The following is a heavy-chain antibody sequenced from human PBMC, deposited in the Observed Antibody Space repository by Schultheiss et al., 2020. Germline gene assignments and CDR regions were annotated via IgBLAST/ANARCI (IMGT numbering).Heavy chain of an antibody. CDR3: ARVMGYCSSTSCYPYYYGMDV. J-gene: IGHJ6*02. V-gene: IGHV1-2*04. Sequence: GGSLRLSCKASGYTFTGYYMHWVRQAPGQGLEWMGWINPNSGGTNYAQKFQGWVTMTRDTSISTAYMELSRLRSDDTAVYYCARVMGYCSSTSCYPYYYGMDVWGQGTTVTVSS. D-gene: IGHD2-2*01. CDR2: INPNSGGT. CDR1: GYTFTGYY.